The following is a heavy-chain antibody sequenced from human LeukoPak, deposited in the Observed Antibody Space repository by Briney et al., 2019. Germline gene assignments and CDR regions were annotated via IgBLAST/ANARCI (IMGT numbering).Heavy chain of an antibody. V-gene: IGHV3-33*05. J-gene: IGHJ4*02. D-gene: IGHD2-21*02. CDR3: AAEGTPMTAIYFDL. CDR1: GFTFSSYG. CDR2: ISHGGSVQ. Sequence: GGSLRLSCAASGFTFSSYGMHWVRQAPGKGLEWVAVISHGGSVQYYADSVKGRFTISRDASKCTLDLQMNSLRTEDTALDHCAAEGTPMTAIYFDLWGQGTLVTVSS.